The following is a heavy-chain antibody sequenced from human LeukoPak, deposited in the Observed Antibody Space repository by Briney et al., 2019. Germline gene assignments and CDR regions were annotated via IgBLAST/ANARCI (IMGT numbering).Heavy chain of an antibody. CDR1: GFTVSTKY. CDR2: IYSGEST. CDR3: ARVGDHYHWYFDL. V-gene: IGHV3-53*01. J-gene: IGHJ2*01. D-gene: IGHD3-10*01. Sequence: GGSLILSCAASGFTVSTKYMSWVRQAPGKGLEWVSIIYSGESTYYAESVKGRFIVSRDNSKNTLYLQMNSLRVDDTAVYSCARVGDHYHWYFDLWGRGTLVTVSS.